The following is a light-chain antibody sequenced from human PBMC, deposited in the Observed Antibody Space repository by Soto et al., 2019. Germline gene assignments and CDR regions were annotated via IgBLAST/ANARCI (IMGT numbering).Light chain of an antibody. V-gene: IGKV1-13*02. J-gene: IGKJ1*01. Sequence: AIQMTQSPSSLSASVGDRVTITCRASQGIRNDLAWYQQKPVKAPKLLIYDASSLESGVPSRFSGSGSGTEFTLTISSLQPDDFATYYCQQYNSYSWTFGQGTKWIS. CDR3: QQYNSYSWT. CDR1: QGIRND. CDR2: DAS.